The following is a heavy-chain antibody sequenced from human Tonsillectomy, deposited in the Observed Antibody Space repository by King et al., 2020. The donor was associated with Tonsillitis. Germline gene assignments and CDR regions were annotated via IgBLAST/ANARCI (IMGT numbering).Heavy chain of an antibody. J-gene: IGHJ6*03. CDR2: INHSGST. V-gene: IGHV4-34*01. CDR3: ARVPHFWSGDYYYYMDV. Sequence: VQLQQWGAGLLKPSETLSLTCAVYGGSFSGYYWSWIRQPPGKGLEWIGEINHSGSTNYNPSLKSRVTISVDTSKNQFSLKLSSVTAADMAVYYCARVPHFWSGDYYYYMDVWGKGTTVTVSS. D-gene: IGHD3-3*02. CDR1: GGSFSGYY.